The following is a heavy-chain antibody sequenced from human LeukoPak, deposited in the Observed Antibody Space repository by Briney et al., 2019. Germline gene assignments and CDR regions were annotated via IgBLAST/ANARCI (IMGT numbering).Heavy chain of an antibody. CDR1: GGSISSYY. CDR3: ARDSGSYRLYYFDY. CDR2: IYTSGST. D-gene: IGHD3-16*02. J-gene: IGHJ4*02. V-gene: IGHV4-4*07. Sequence: SETLSLTCTVSGGSISSYYWSWIRQPAGKGPEWIGRIYTSGSTNYNPSLKSRVTMSVDTSKNQFSLKLSSVTAADTAVYYCARDSGSYRLYYFDYWGQGTLVTVSS.